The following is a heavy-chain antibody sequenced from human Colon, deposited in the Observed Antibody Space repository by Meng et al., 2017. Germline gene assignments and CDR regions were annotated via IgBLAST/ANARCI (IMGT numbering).Heavy chain of an antibody. CDR1: GGSLSSDTYY. D-gene: IGHD1-1*01. J-gene: IGHJ5*02. Sequence: VPLHASGPGLGKPSHNLSLTGTVSGGSLSSDTYYWTWIRQDPGKGLEWIGIINHSGSTYYNPSLKSRVTMSLDTSKQQFSLKLISVTAADTAVYFCARGLNEGGLAHNWFDPWGQGTLVTVSS. CDR2: INHSGST. V-gene: IGHV4-31*03. CDR3: ARGLNEGGLAHNWFDP.